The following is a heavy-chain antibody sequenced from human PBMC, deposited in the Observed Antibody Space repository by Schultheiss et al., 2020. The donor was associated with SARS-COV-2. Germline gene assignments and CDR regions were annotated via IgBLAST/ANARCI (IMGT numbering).Heavy chain of an antibody. D-gene: IGHD1-20*01. V-gene: IGHV4-59*01. Sequence: SETLSLTCTVSGGSISSYYWSWIRQPPGKGLEWIGYIYYSGSTNFNPSLKSRVTISVDTSKNQFSLKLSSVTAADTAVYYCARVGRGWITGTSYYYYDMDVWVKGTTGTVSS. CDR3: ARVGRGWITGTSYYYYDMDV. J-gene: IGHJ6*03. CDR2: IYYSGST. CDR1: GGSISSYY.